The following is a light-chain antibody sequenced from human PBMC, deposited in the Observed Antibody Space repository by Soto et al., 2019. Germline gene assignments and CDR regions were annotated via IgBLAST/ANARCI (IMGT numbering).Light chain of an antibody. V-gene: IGKV3-20*01. CDR2: GAS. J-gene: IGKJ1*01. CDR3: QQYGSSSWT. CDR1: QSVSSTY. Sequence: EIVLTQSPGTLSLSPGERATLSCRASQSVSSTYLAWYQQQPGQAPRLIIYGASNRATGIPDRFSGRGSGTDFTLTIGRLEPEDFAVYYCQQYGSSSWTFGQGTKVEIK.